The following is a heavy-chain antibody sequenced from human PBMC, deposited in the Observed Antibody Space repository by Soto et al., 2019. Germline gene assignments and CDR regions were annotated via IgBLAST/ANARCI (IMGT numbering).Heavy chain of an antibody. V-gene: IGHV3-23*01. Sequence: GGSLRLSCAASGFTFSSYAMSWVRHAPGKGLEWVSAISGSGGSTYYADSVQGRFTISRDNSKNTLYLQMNSLRAEDMAVYYCAEGEGIAAADTNYWGQGTLVTVSS. CDR1: GFTFSSYA. CDR3: AEGEGIAAADTNY. J-gene: IGHJ4*02. D-gene: IGHD6-13*01. CDR2: ISGSGGST.